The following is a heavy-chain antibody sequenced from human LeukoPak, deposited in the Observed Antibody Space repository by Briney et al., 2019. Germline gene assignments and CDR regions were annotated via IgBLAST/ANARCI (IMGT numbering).Heavy chain of an antibody. CDR1: GYTFTSYD. V-gene: IGHV1-8*01. J-gene: IGHJ4*02. CDR3: ARSRGQRANTREFDY. CDR2: MNPNSGNT. D-gene: IGHD2-2*02. Sequence: GASVKVSFKASGYTFTSYDINWVRQATGQGLEWMGWMNPNSGNTGYAQKFQGRVTMTRNTSISTAYMELSSLRSEDTAVYYCARSRGQRANTREFDYWGQGTLVTVSS.